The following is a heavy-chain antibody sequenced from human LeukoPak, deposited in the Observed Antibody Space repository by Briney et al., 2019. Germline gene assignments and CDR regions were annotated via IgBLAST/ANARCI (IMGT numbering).Heavy chain of an antibody. V-gene: IGHV1-2*02. CDR2: IKPNSGDT. J-gene: IGHJ4*02. D-gene: IGHD3-10*01. Sequence: ASVKVSCKASGYTFTGYYMHWVRQAPGQGLEWMGWIKPNSGDTKYAQKFQGRVTMTRDTSISTVYMELSRLRFDDTAMYYCTREIMVRGVISRGDYWGQGTLVTVSS. CDR1: GYTFTGYY. CDR3: TREIMVRGVISRGDY.